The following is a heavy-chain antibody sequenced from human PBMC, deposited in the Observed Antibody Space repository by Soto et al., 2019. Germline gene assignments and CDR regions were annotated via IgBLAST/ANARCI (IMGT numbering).Heavy chain of an antibody. CDR3: AKDSGLGEYGTYYFDY. D-gene: IGHD3-16*01. CDR2: ISYDGSNK. CDR1: GFTFSSYG. J-gene: IGHJ4*02. V-gene: IGHV3-30*18. Sequence: GGSLRLSCAASGFTFSSYGMHWVRQAPGKGLEWVAVISYDGSNKYYADSVKGRFTISRDNSKNTLYLQMNSLRAEDTAVYYCAKDSGLGEYGTYYFDYWGQGTLVTVSS.